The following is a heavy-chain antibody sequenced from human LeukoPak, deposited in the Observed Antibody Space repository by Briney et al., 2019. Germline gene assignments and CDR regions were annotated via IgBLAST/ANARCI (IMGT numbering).Heavy chain of an antibody. CDR2: IYYSGST. CDR3: ARDRGSYRI. Sequence: SETPSLTCTVSGGSISSYYWSWIRQPPGKGLEWIGYIYYSGSTNYNPSLKSRVTISVDTSKNQFSLKLSSVTAADTAVYYCARDRGSYRIWGQGTMVTVSS. V-gene: IGHV4-59*01. J-gene: IGHJ3*02. D-gene: IGHD1-26*01. CDR1: GGSISSYY.